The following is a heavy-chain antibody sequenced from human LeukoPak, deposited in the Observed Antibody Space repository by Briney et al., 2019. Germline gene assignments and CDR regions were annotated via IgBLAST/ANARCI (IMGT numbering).Heavy chain of an antibody. CDR1: GYTFTGYY. D-gene: IGHD6-19*01. V-gene: IGHV1-2*02. J-gene: IGHJ4*02. CDR3: ARSSGWLTPFDY. Sequence: ASVKVSCKASGYTFTGYYMHWVRQAPGQGLEWMGWINPNSGGTNYAQKFQGRVTMTRDTSISTAYMELSRLRSDDTAVYYCARSSGWLTPFDYWGQGTLVTVSS. CDR2: INPNSGGT.